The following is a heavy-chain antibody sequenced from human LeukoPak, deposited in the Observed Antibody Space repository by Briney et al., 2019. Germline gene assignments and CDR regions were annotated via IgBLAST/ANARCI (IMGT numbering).Heavy chain of an antibody. D-gene: IGHD3-10*01. V-gene: IGHV3-30*18. Sequence: PGGSLRLSCAASGFTFSTYGMYWVRQAPGKGLEWVAVISNDGSKKYAADSVKGRFTISRDNSRNTLYLQMNSLRVEDTAVYYCAKDLGYYGSGGAGGFDIWGQGTMVTVSS. CDR3: AKDLGYYGSGGAGGFDI. CDR2: ISNDGSKK. J-gene: IGHJ3*02. CDR1: GFTFSTYG.